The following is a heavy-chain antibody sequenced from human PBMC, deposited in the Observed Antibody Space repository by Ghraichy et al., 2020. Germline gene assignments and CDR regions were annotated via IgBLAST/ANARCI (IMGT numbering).Heavy chain of an antibody. CDR3: ARDDIPAPALFNFDS. J-gene: IGHJ4*02. D-gene: IGHD6-13*01. CDR2: VSSDGRNK. V-gene: IGHV3-30*04. CDR1: GFTFSSYS. Sequence: LSLTCAASGFTFSSYSMHWVRQAPGKGLEWVAVVSSDGRNKFYADSVKGRFTISRDNSRDTLYLQMDSLRAEDTAVYYCARDDIPAPALFNFDSWGQGTLVTVSS.